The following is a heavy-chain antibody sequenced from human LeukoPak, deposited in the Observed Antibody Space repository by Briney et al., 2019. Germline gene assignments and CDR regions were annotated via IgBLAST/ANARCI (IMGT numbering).Heavy chain of an antibody. CDR1: GFTFSSYS. CDR2: ISSSSSTI. J-gene: IGHJ5*02. D-gene: IGHD3-10*01. V-gene: IGHV3-48*01. CDR3: ARDRKSRYGSGSYCRGLFDP. Sequence: GGSLRLSCAASGFTFSSYSMNWVRQAPGKGLEWVSYISSSSSTIYYADSVKGRFTISRDNAKNPLYLQMNSLRAEDTAVYYCARDRKSRYGSGSYCRGLFDPWGQGTLVTVSS.